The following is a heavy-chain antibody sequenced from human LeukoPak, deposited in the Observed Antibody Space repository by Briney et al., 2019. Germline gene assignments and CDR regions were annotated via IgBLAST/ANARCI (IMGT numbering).Heavy chain of an antibody. CDR3: AREPPVGALAFDH. J-gene: IGHJ4*02. D-gene: IGHD1-26*01. CDR2: LYSGGGT. Sequence: PGGSLRLSCAASGFTFSSNYMSWVRQAPGKGLEWVSLLYSGGGTYYADSVKGRFTISRDNSKNTLYLQMNTLRAEDTAVYYCAREPPVGALAFDHWGQGTLVTVSS. CDR1: GFTFSSNY. V-gene: IGHV3-66*01.